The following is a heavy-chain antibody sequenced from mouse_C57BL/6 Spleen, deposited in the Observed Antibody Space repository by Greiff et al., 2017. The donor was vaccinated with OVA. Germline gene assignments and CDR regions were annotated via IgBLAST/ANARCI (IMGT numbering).Heavy chain of an antibody. J-gene: IGHJ3*01. CDR2: IDPSDSYT. V-gene: IGHV1-69*01. Sequence: QVQLQQPGAELVMPGASVKLSCKASGYTFTSYWMHWVKQRPGQGLEWIGEIDPSDSYTNYNQKFKGKSTLTVDKSSSTAYMQLSSLTSEDSAVYYGARREDGSFAYWGQGTLVTVSA. D-gene: IGHD2-3*01. CDR3: ARREDGSFAY. CDR1: GYTFTSYW.